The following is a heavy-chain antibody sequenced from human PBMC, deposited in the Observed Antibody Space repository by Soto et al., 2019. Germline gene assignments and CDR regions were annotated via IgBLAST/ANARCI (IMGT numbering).Heavy chain of an antibody. CDR1: GGSVNSDTFY. V-gene: IGHV4-61*01. Sequence: QVHLQESGPGQVKPSETLSLICTVSGGSVNSDTFYWSWMRQPPGRGLEWIGHIYYSGSTNYNPSLKSRVTISIDTSRNQFSLKLTSVTAADTAVYYCAREFSNSPEAFDSWGHGSLVTVSS. D-gene: IGHD6-6*01. J-gene: IGHJ4*01. CDR2: IYYSGST. CDR3: AREFSNSPEAFDS.